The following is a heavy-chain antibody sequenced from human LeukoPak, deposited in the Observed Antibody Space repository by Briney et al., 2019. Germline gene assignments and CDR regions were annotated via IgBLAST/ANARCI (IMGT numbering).Heavy chain of an antibody. V-gene: IGHV3-23*01. CDR3: ARDRFLGGGLKYYFDY. Sequence: QAGGSLRLSCAASGFTFSSYAMSWVRQAPGKGLEWVSAISGSGGSTYYADSVKGRFTISRDNSKNTLYLQMNSLRAEDTAVYYCARDRFLGGGLKYYFDYWGQGTLVTVSS. D-gene: IGHD3-16*01. J-gene: IGHJ4*02. CDR2: ISGSGGST. CDR1: GFTFSSYA.